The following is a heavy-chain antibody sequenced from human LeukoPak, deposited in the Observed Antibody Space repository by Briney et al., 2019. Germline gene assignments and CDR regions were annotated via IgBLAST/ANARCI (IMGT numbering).Heavy chain of an antibody. CDR3: ARSHSGVPAAIPSWFDP. CDR2: INHSGST. V-gene: IGHV4-34*01. J-gene: IGHJ5*02. D-gene: IGHD2-2*01. Sequence: KASETLSLTCAVYGGSFSGYYWSWIRQPPGKGLEWIGEINHSGSTNYNPSLKSRVTISVDTSKNQFSLKLSSVTAADTAVYYCARSHSGVPAAIPSWFDPWGQGTLVTVSS. CDR1: GGSFSGYY.